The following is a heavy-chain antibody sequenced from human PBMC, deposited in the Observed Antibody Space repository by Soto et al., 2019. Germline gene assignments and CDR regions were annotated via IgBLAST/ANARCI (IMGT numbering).Heavy chain of an antibody. Sequence: EVQLLESGGGLVQPGGSLRLSCAASGFTFSTYAMSRVRQAPGKGLAWVSTISGSGSSTYYADSVKGRFTISRDNSKNTLYLQMNSLRAEDTAVYYCAKSRGVYYGMDVWGQGTTVTVSS. V-gene: IGHV3-23*01. J-gene: IGHJ6*02. CDR3: AKSRGVYYGMDV. CDR2: ISGSGSST. D-gene: IGHD3-10*01. CDR1: GFTFSTYA.